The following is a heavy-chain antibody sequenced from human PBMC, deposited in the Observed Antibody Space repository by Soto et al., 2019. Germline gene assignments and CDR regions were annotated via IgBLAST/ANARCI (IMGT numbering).Heavy chain of an antibody. J-gene: IGHJ6*03. Sequence: ASVKVSCKASGGTFSSYTISWVRQAPGQGLEWMGRIIPILGIANYAQKFQGRVTITADKSTSTAYMELSSLRSEDTAVYYCAAYDSNSYYYYYMDVWGKGTTVTVSS. CDR3: AAYDSNSYYYYYMDV. V-gene: IGHV1-69*02. CDR1: GGTFSSYT. D-gene: IGHD3-22*01. CDR2: IIPILGIA.